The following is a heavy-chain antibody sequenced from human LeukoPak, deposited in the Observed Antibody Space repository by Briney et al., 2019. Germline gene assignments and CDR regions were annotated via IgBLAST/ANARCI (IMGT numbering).Heavy chain of an antibody. D-gene: IGHD1-26*01. V-gene: IGHV4-59*01. J-gene: IGHJ3*02. CDR2: IYYSGST. CDR3: SRYIVSYPHDAFDI. CDR1: GGSISSYY. Sequence: SETLSLTCTVSGGSISSYYWSWIRQPPGKGLEWIGYIYYSGSTSYNPSLKSRVTISVDTSKKQFSLKLSSVTAADTAFYYCSRYIVSYPHDAFDIWGQGTMVTVSS.